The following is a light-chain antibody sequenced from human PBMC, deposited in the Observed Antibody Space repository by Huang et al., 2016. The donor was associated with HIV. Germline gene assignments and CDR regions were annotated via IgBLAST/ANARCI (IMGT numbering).Light chain of an antibody. CDR2: KAS. CDR3: QQYNSLWT. CDR1: QSISSW. V-gene: IGKV1-5*03. J-gene: IGKJ1*01. Sequence: DIQMSQSPSTLSASVGDRVTITCRASQSISSWLAWYQQKPGKAPKLLIYKASSLESGVPSRVSGSGSGTQFTLTISSLQPDDFVTYYCQQYNSLWTFGQGTKVEIK.